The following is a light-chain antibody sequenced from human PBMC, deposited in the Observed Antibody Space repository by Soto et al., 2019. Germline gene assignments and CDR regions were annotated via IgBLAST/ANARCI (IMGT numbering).Light chain of an antibody. CDR1: QSISSY. J-gene: IGKJ1*01. CDR3: QQSYSTLWT. V-gene: IGKV1-39*01. CDR2: AAS. Sequence: DIQMTQSPSSLSASVGDRVTITCRASQSISSYLNWYQQKPGKAPKLLIYAASSLQSGVPSRFSGSGSGTDFTHTISSLQPEDFATYHCQQSYSTLWTFGQGTKVEIK.